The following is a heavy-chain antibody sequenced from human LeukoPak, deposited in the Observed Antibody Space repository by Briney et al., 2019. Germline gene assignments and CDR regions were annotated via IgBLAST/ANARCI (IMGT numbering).Heavy chain of an antibody. V-gene: IGHV3-11*01. D-gene: IGHD2/OR15-2a*01. CDR2: ISGSAHDV. CDR1: GFTFSDFY. Sequence: GGSLRLSCAASGFTFSDFYMTWIRQAPGKGLELLSYISGSAHDVNYIDSVRGRFTISRDNAKNSLYLHMDSLTVEDTAVYYCSRDPRHNNYWGQGTLVTVSS. CDR3: SRDPRHNNY. J-gene: IGHJ4*02.